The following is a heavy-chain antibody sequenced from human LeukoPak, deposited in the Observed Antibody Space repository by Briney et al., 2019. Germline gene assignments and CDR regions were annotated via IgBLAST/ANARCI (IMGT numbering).Heavy chain of an antibody. V-gene: IGHV3-30-3*01. J-gene: IGHJ5*02. Sequence: PGGSLRLSCAASGFTFSSYAMHWVRQAPGKGLEWVAVISYDGSNKYYADSVKGRFTISRDNSKNTLYLQMNSLRAEDTAVYYCANYWYPWGPGTLVTVSS. CDR3: ANYWYP. D-gene: IGHD2-8*02. CDR2: ISYDGSNK. CDR1: GFTFSSYA.